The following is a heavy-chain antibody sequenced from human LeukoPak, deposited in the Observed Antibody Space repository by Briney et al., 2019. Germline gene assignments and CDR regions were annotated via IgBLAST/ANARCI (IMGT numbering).Heavy chain of an antibody. V-gene: IGHV3-23*01. D-gene: IGHD3-22*01. Sequence: GGSLRLSCAASGFTFSPYDMGWVRQAPGKGLEWVAPISGSGGSTYYADSVKGRFTISRDYSKDTLYLQMNSLRAEDTAVYYCAKDVYYDSSGCFDYWGQGTLVTVSS. J-gene: IGHJ4*02. CDR2: ISGSGGST. CDR1: GFTFSPYD. CDR3: AKDVYYDSSGCFDY.